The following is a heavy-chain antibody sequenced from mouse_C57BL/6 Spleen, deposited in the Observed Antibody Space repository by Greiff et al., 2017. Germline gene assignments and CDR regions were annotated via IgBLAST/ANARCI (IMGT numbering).Heavy chain of an antibody. Sequence: EVQGVESGGDLVKPGGSLKLSCAASGFTFSSYGMSWVRPTPDKRLEWVATISSGGSYTYYPDSVKGRFTISRDNAKNTLYLQMSSLKSEDTAMYYCARQGGDGRDYFDYWGQGTTLTVSS. V-gene: IGHV5-6*01. CDR3: ARQGGDGRDYFDY. CDR1: GFTFSSYG. J-gene: IGHJ2*01. D-gene: IGHD3-3*01. CDR2: ISSGGSYT.